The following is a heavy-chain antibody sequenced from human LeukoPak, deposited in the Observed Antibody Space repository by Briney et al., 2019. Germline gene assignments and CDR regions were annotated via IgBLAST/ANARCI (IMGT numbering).Heavy chain of an antibody. CDR3: ARPVLQYNSAWYAGFDY. J-gene: IGHJ4*02. D-gene: IGHD6-19*01. CDR2: IYYSGST. Sequence: SETLSLTCAVYGGSFSGYYWSWIRQPPGKGLEWIGTIYYSGSTYCNPSLKSRVTISVDTSKNQFSLRLSSVTAADTAVYYCARPVLQYNSAWYAGFDYWGQGILVTVSS. V-gene: IGHV4-34*01. CDR1: GGSFSGYY.